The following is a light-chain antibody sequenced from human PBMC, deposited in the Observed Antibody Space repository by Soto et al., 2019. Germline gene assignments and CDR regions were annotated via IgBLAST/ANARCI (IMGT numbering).Light chain of an antibody. J-gene: IGLJ1*01. V-gene: IGLV2-14*01. CDR3: FSFTTTSTHV. CDR1: SSDIGAYDY. Sequence: QSSLTQPASLSGSPGQSITISCTGTSSDIGAYDYVSWFQQHPVKAPKLMISEVNNRPSGVSNRFSGSKSGNTAYLTISGLQVEDEAEYFGFSFTTTSTHVCGTGPKETV. CDR2: EVN.